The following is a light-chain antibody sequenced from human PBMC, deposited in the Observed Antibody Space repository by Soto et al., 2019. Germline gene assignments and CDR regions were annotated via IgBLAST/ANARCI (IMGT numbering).Light chain of an antibody. CDR3: LQATHWPHT. J-gene: IGKJ2*01. CDR1: RSLVHSDGNIY. V-gene: IGKV2-30*02. CDR2: QVS. Sequence: DGLLTHSPLSLSVTLGQPASISCGSSRSLVHSDGNIYLIWFQQRPGQSPRRLIYQVSNRDSGVPDRFSGSGSVTDFTLKISRVEAEDVGVYYCLQATHWPHTFGQGTKVDIK.